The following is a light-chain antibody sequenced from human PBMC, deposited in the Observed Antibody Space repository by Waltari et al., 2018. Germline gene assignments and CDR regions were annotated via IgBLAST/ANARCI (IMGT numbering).Light chain of an antibody. V-gene: IGLV4-69*01. CDR3: QTGGHGTWV. CDR2: CNSDGSH. CDR1: SGHSSTA. Sequence: QLVLTQSPSASASLGASVKLPCTLCSGHSSTAIAWLQQQPEKGPRYLMKCNSDGSHSKGDEIPDRFSGSSSGAERYLTISSLQSEDEADYYCQTGGHGTWVFGGGTKLTVL. J-gene: IGLJ3*02.